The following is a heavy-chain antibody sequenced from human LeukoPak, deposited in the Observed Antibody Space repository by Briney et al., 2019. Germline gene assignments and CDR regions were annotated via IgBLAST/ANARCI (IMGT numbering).Heavy chain of an antibody. CDR3: ARAGPSSSWHQFDY. D-gene: IGHD6-13*01. Sequence: GGSLRLSCAASGFTFSDYGMNWVRQAPGKGLEWVAFTRYDESYSYYGDSVRGRFTISRDNSKNTLYLQMNSLRAEDTAVYYCARAGPSSSWHQFDYWGQGTLVTVSS. CDR1: GFTFSDYG. CDR2: TRYDESYS. J-gene: IGHJ4*02. V-gene: IGHV3-30*02.